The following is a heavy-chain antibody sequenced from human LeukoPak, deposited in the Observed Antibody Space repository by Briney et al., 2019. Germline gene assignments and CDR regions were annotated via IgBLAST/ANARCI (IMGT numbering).Heavy chain of an antibody. J-gene: IGHJ6*02. D-gene: IGHD3-16*01. V-gene: IGHV4-59*01. CDR3: VRFGVNYDMDV. CDR2: IHYSGRA. Sequence: SETLSLTCSVSGGSISGYYWTWVRQPPGKGLEWIGQIHYSGRADYNPSLKSRITMSVDTSRSQISLKLSSVTAADTAIYYCVRFGVNYDMDVWGQGTRSPSS. CDR1: GGSISGYY.